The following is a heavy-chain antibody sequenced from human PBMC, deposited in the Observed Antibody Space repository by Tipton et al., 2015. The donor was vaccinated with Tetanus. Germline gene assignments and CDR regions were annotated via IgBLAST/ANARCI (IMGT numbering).Heavy chain of an antibody. V-gene: IGHV1-69*01. J-gene: IGHJ4*02. Sequence: QSGPEVKKPGSSVRVSCKTSGGTFRTYAISWVRQAPGQGPEWMGGIFPMYGTANYAPKFQGRVTITADESTGTAYMELSSLSTEDTAVYYCARPDRYCSGGSCSLALDYWGQGTLVTVSS. CDR3: ARPDRYCSGGSCSLALDY. D-gene: IGHD2-15*01. CDR2: IFPMYGTA. CDR1: GGTFRTYA.